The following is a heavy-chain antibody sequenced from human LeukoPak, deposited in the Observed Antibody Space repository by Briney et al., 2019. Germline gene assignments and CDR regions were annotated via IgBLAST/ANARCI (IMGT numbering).Heavy chain of an antibody. CDR3: ARDKEYYYGSGSYWFDY. CDR1: GGSISSGSYY. J-gene: IGHJ4*02. V-gene: IGHV4-61*02. CDR2: IYTSGST. D-gene: IGHD3-10*01. Sequence: SQTLSLTCTVSGGSISSGSYYWSWIRQPAGKGLEWIGRIYTSGSTNYNPSLKSRVTISVDTSKNQFSLKLSSVTAADTAVYYCARDKEYYYGSGSYWFDYWGQGTLVTVSS.